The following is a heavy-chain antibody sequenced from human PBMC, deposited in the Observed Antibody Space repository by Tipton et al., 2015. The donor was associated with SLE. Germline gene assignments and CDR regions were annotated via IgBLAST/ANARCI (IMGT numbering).Heavy chain of an antibody. V-gene: IGHV4-34*01. CDR3: ARVRTRVGITIFGVARGYYFDY. Sequence: TLSLTCAVYGGSFSGYYWSWIRQPPGKGLEWIGEINHSGSTNYNPSLKSRVTISVDTSRNQFSLKLSSLTAADTAVYYCARVRTRVGITIFGVARGYYFDYWGQGTLVTVSS. CDR2: INHSGST. J-gene: IGHJ4*02. CDR1: GGSFSGYY. D-gene: IGHD3-3*01.